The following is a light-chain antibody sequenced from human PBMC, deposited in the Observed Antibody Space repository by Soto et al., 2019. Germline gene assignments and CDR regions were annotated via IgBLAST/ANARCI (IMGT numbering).Light chain of an antibody. J-gene: IGKJ3*01. CDR3: QQYDSSPG. CDR1: QSFSSSY. Sequence: EIVLTQSPGTLSLSPGERATLSCRASQSFSSSYLAWYQHKPGQAPRLLIYGASSRATGIPNIFSRRGSGTDFTLTISRLEAEDFEVYYCQQYDSSPGLGPGTKVDMK. CDR2: GAS. V-gene: IGKV3-20*01.